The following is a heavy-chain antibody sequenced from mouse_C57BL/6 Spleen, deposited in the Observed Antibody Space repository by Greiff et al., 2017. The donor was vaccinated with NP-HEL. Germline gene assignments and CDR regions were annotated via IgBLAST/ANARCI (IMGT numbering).Heavy chain of an antibody. CDR2: IDPSDSDT. Sequence: VQLQQSGAELVRPGSSVKLSCKASGYTFTSYWMHWVKQRPIQGLEWIGNIDPSDSDTHYNQKFKDKATLTVDKSSSTAYMQLSSLTSEDSAVYYCAREGGGNYFDYWGQGTTLTVSS. J-gene: IGHJ2*01. V-gene: IGHV1-52*01. CDR3: AREGGGNYFDY. CDR1: GYTFTSYW.